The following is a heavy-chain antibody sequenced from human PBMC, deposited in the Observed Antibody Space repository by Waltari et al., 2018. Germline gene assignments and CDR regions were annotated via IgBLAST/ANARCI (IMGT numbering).Heavy chain of an antibody. J-gene: IGHJ4*02. V-gene: IGHV4-30-2*01. CDR2: IYHSGST. CDR3: ARVGCSGGSCYPDY. D-gene: IGHD2-15*01. CDR1: GGSISSGGYS. Sequence: QLQLQESGSGLVKPSQTLSLTCAVSGGSISSGGYSWSWIRQPPGKGLEWIGYIYHSGSTYYNPSLTSRVTISVDRSKNQFSLKLSSVTAADTAVYYCARVGCSGGSCYPDYWGQGTLVTVSS.